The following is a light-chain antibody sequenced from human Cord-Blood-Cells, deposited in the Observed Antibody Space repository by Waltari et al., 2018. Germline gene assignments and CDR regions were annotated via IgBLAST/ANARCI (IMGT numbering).Light chain of an antibody. CDR1: PSVSSY. CDR3: QQRSNWPSIT. J-gene: IGKJ5*01. CDR2: DAS. Sequence: EIVLTQSPATLSLSPGERATLSCRASPSVSSYLAWYQQKPGQAPRLLIYDASNRATGSQARFSGSGSGTDVTLTSSSLEPEGFAVYYCQQRSNWPSITVGQGTRLEIK. V-gene: IGKV3-11*01.